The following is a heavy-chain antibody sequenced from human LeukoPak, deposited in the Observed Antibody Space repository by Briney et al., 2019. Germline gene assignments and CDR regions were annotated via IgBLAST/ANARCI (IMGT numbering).Heavy chain of an antibody. D-gene: IGHD3-3*01. V-gene: IGHV1-2*02. CDR1: GYTFTGYY. CDR2: INPNSGGT. CDR3: ARVNMYDFWSGYYTGMRKYFDY. J-gene: IGHJ4*02. Sequence: ASVKVSCKASGYTFTGYYMHWVRQAPGQGLEWMGWINPNSGGTNYAEKLQGRVTMTRDTSISTAYMELSRLRADDTAVYYCARVNMYDFWSGYYTGMRKYFDYWGQGTLVTVSS.